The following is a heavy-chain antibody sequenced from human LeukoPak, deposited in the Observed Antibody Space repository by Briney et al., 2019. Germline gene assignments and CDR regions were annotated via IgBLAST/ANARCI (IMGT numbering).Heavy chain of an antibody. CDR1: GYTFTSYA. V-gene: IGHV7-4-1*02. D-gene: IGHD3-10*01. CDR3: ARDRTTMVRGVIITYY. Sequence: ASVKVSCKASGYTFTSYAMNWVRQAPGQGLEWMGWINTNTGNPTYAQGFTGRFVFSLDTSVSTAYLQISSLKAEDTAVCYCARDRTTMVRGVIITYYWGQGTPVTVSS. J-gene: IGHJ4*02. CDR2: INTNTGNP.